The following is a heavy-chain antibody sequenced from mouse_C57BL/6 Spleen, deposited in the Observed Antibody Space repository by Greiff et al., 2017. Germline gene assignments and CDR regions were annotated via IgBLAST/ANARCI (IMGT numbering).Heavy chain of an antibody. V-gene: IGHV1-22*01. D-gene: IGHD2-4*01. Sequence: EVQLQQSGPELVKPGASVKMSCKASGYTFTDYNMHWVKQSHGKSLEWIGYINPNNGGTSYNQKFKGKATLTVNKSSSTVYMELRSLTSEDSAVYYCARGDYYDYNWYFDVWGTGTTVTVSS. CDR1: GYTFTDYN. CDR2: INPNNGGT. J-gene: IGHJ1*03. CDR3: ARGDYYDYNWYFDV.